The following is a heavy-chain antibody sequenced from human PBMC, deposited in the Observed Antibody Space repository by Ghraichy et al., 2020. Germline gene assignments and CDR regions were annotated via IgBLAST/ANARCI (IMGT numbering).Heavy chain of an antibody. J-gene: IGHJ6*02. Sequence: SQTLSLTCTVSGGSISSYYWSWIRQPPGKGLEWIGYIYYSGSTNYNPSLKSRVTISVDTSKNQFSLKLSSVTAADTAVYYCARDHGRVTALNYYYYGMDVWGQGTTVTVSS. CDR1: GGSISSYY. CDR2: IYYSGST. CDR3: ARDHGRVTALNYYYYGMDV. V-gene: IGHV4-59*01. D-gene: IGHD4-11*01.